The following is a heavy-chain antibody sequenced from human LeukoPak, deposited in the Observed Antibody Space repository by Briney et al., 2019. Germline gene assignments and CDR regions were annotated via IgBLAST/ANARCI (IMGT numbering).Heavy chain of an antibody. CDR3: ARDMKIVVVVDALDI. CDR1: SYASD. J-gene: IGHJ3*02. V-gene: IGHV1-8*03. D-gene: IGHD3-22*01. CDR2: MNPNSGNT. Sequence: GASVKVSCKASSYASDISWVRQAPGQGLEWMGWMNPNSGNTGYAQKFQGRVTITRNTSISTAYMELSSLRSEDTAVYYCARDMKIVVVVDALDIWGQGTMVTVSS.